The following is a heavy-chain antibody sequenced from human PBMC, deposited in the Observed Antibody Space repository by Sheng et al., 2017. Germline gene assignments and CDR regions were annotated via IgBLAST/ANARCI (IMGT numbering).Heavy chain of an antibody. CDR2: INVGNDNT. J-gene: IGHJ6*03. CDR1: TYSFTSYA. V-gene: IGHV1-3*01. D-gene: IGHD5-12*01. CDR3: GREWPENYMDV. Sequence: QAQLVQSAAEVKKPGASVKISCKASTYSFTSYAIHWVRQAPGQRLEWMGWINVGNDNTKYSQKFQGRVTIMSDTSASTAYMELSSLRSEDTAVYYCGREWPENYMDVWGKGTTVTVSS.